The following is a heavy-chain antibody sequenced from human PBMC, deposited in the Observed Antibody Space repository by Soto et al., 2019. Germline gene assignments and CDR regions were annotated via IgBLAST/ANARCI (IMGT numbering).Heavy chain of an antibody. CDR1: GDTVSSNSAA. V-gene: IGHV6-1*01. J-gene: IGHJ6*02. CDR3: ARDGYYYGSGSNNGMDV. Sequence: PSQTLSLTCAISGDTVSSNSAAWNWIRQSPSRGLEWLGRTYYRSKWYNDYAVSVRSRITINPDTSKNQLSLQLKSVTPEDTAVYYCARDGYYYGSGSNNGMDVWGQGTTVTVSS. D-gene: IGHD3-10*01. CDR2: TYYRSKWYN.